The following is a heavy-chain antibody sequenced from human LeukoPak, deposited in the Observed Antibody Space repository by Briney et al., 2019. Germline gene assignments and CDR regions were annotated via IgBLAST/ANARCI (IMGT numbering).Heavy chain of an antibody. CDR3: AREKKRWLQVRWFDP. CDR1: GGSISSGSYY. V-gene: IGHV4-61*02. Sequence: PSETLSLTCTVSGGSISSGSYYWSWIRQPAGKGLEWIGRIYTSGSTNYNPSLKSRVTISVDTSKNQFSLKLSSVTAADTAVYYCAREKKRWLQVRWFDPWGQGTLVTVSS. J-gene: IGHJ5*02. D-gene: IGHD5-24*01. CDR2: IYTSGST.